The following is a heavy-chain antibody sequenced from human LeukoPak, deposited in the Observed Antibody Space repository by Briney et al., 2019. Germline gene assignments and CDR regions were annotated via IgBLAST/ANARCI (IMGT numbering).Heavy chain of an antibody. V-gene: IGHV3-21*01. CDR1: GFTFSSYS. Sequence: PGGSLRLSCAASGFTFSSYSMSWVRQAPGKGLEWVSSISSSSSYIYYADSVKGRFTISRDNAKNSLYLQMNSLRAEDTAVYYCARAGQQQLVANWFDPWGQGTLVTVSS. CDR3: ARAGQQQLVANWFDP. CDR2: ISSSSSYI. D-gene: IGHD6-13*01. J-gene: IGHJ5*02.